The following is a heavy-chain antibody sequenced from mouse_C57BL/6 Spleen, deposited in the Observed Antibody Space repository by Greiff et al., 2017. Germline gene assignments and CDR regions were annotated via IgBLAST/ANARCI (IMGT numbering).Heavy chain of an antibody. J-gene: IGHJ3*01. CDR2: IHPNSGST. V-gene: IGHV1-64*01. Sequence: QVQLQQPGAELVKPGASVKLSCKASGYTFTSYWMHWVKQRPGQGLEWIGMIHPNSGSTNYNEKFKSKATLTVDKSSSTAYMQLSSLTSEDSAVYCGEIYYGNCDAYWGQGTLVTVSA. CDR1: GYTFTSYW. D-gene: IGHD2-1*01. CDR3: EIYYGNCDAY.